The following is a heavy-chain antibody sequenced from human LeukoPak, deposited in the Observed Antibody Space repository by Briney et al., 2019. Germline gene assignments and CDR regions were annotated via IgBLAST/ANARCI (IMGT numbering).Heavy chain of an antibody. CDR1: GDSVSSNSAA. V-gene: IGHV6-1*01. CDR2: TYYRSKWYN. CDR3: ARSWKGTTSPWDY. J-gene: IGHJ4*02. D-gene: IGHD1-1*01. Sequence: QTLSLTCAISGDSVSSNSAAWNWIRQSPSRGLEWLGRTYYRSKWYNDYADSVKSRIHINADTSKNQFSLQLNSVTPDDTAMYYCARSWKGTTSPWDYWGQGTPVTVSS.